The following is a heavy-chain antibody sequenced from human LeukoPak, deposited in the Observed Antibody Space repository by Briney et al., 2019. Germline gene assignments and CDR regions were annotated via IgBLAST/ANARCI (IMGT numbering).Heavy chain of an antibody. CDR1: GGSISSSSYY. D-gene: IGHD6-13*01. Sequence: SETLSLTCTVSGGSISSSSYYWGWIRQPPGTGLEWIGSIYYSGSTYYNPSLKSRGTLSVDTSKNQFSLKLSSVTAADTAVYYCARHFSSNWYDWFDPWGQGTLVTVSS. CDR2: IYYSGST. CDR3: ARHFSSNWYDWFDP. J-gene: IGHJ5*02. V-gene: IGHV4-39*01.